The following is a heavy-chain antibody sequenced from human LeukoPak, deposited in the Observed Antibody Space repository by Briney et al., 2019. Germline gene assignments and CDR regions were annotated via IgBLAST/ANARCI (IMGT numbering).Heavy chain of an antibody. J-gene: IGHJ5*02. CDR2: IIPIFGTA. Sequence: ASVKVSCKASGGTFSSYAISWVRQAPGQGLEWMGGIIPIFGTANYAQKFQGRVTITTDESTSTAYVELSSLSSEDTAVYYCARDRGRWLHSSYNWFDPWGQGTLVTVSS. CDR3: ARDRGRWLHSSYNWFDP. D-gene: IGHD5-24*01. CDR1: GGTFSSYA. V-gene: IGHV1-69*05.